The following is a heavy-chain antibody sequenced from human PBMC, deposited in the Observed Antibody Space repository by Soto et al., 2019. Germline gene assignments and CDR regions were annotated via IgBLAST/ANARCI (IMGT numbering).Heavy chain of an antibody. CDR2: MNPNSGNT. CDR1: GYTFTSYN. CDR3: ARGRPFSSVQLAY. V-gene: IGHV1-8*01. D-gene: IGHD1-1*01. Sequence: QVQLVQSGAEVKKPGASVKVSCKASGYTFTSYNINWVRQAPGQGLEWMGWMNPNSGNTDYAQKFQGRVTMTRKTSITTAYLELSSLRSEDTAVYFCARGRPFSSVQLAYWGQGTLVTVSS. J-gene: IGHJ4*02.